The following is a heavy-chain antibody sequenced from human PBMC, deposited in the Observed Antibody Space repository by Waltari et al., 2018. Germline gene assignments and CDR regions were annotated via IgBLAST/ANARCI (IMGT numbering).Heavy chain of an antibody. CDR3: ARGGSSGWHNFDY. D-gene: IGHD6-19*01. V-gene: IGHV3-53*01. J-gene: IGHJ4*02. CDR2: IYSGGST. Sequence: LEWVSVIYSGGSTNYADSVKGRFSISRDNAKNTLYLQMNSLRAEDTAVYYCARGGSSGWHNFDYWGQGTLVTVSS.